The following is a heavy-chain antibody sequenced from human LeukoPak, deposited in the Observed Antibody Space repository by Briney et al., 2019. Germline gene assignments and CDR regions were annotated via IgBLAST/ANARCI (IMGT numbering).Heavy chain of an antibody. D-gene: IGHD3-10*01. Sequence: GGSLRLSCAASGFTFSSYSMNWVRRAPGKGLEWVSSISSSSSYIYYADSVKGRFTISRDNAKNSLYLQMNSLRAEDTAVYYCARYGGSGRPLWFDPWGQGTLVTVSS. J-gene: IGHJ5*02. CDR2: ISSSSSYI. V-gene: IGHV3-21*01. CDR3: ARYGGSGRPLWFDP. CDR1: GFTFSSYS.